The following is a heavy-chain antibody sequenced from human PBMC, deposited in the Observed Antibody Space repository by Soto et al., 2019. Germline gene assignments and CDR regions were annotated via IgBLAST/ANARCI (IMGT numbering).Heavy chain of an antibody. V-gene: IGHV2-5*02. Sequence: GSGPTLVHPTQPLTLTCTFSGFSLSTSGVGVGWIRQPPGKALEWLALIYCDDDKRYSPSLKSRLTITKDTSKNQVVLTMTNMDPVDTATYYCAHRLSVGGSGWFDPWGQGTLVTVSS. CDR3: AHRLSVGGSGWFDP. CDR2: IYCDDDK. D-gene: IGHD6-19*01. J-gene: IGHJ5*02. CDR1: GFSLSTSGVG.